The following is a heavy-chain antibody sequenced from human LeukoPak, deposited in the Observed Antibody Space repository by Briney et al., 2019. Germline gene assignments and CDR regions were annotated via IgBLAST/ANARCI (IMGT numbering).Heavy chain of an antibody. Sequence: KPSETLSLTCAVYGGSFSGYYWNWIRQPPGKGLEWIGEINHSGSTNYNPSLKSRVTISVDTSKNQFSLKLSSVTAADTAVYYCARVGATMVRGVHGYWGQGTLVTVSS. V-gene: IGHV4-34*01. CDR1: GGSFSGYY. D-gene: IGHD3-10*01. J-gene: IGHJ4*02. CDR3: ARVGATMVRGVHGY. CDR2: INHSGST.